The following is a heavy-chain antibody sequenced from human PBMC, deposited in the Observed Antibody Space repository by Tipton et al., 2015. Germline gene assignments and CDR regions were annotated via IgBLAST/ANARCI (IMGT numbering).Heavy chain of an antibody. CDR3: ARSGGYGWDY. CDR2: IKPDGSES. V-gene: IGHV3-7*01. CDR1: GITFRNYA. D-gene: IGHD5-12*01. Sequence: SLRLSCAASGITFRNYAMSWVRQAPGKGLEWVANIKPDGSESYYLDSVKGRFTFSRDNAKNSLFLQMNSLRVEDTAVYYCARSGGYGWDYWGQGALVTVSS. J-gene: IGHJ4*02.